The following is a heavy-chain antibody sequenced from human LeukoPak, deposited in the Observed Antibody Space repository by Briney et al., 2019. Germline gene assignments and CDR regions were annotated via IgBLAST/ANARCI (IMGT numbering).Heavy chain of an antibody. Sequence: SETLSLTCTVSGGSISSYYWSWIRQLAEKGLEWIGRIYTSGSTNYNPSLKSRVTMSVDTSKNQFSLKLSSVTAADTAVYYCARVGILTGYDVFWFDPWGQGTLVTVSS. V-gene: IGHV4-4*07. CDR1: GGSISSYY. CDR2: IYTSGST. J-gene: IGHJ5*02. D-gene: IGHD3-9*01. CDR3: ARVGILTGYDVFWFDP.